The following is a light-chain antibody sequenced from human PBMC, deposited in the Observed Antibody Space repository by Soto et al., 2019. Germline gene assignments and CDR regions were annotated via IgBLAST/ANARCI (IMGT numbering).Light chain of an antibody. CDR2: GNS. V-gene: IGLV1-40*01. CDR1: SSNIGAGYD. Sequence: QSVLTQPPSVSGAPGQRVTISCTGSSSNIGAGYDVHWYQQLPGTASKLLIYGNSNRPSGVPDRFSGSKSGTSASLAITGLQAEDEADYYCQSYDSSLRAVVFGGGTKLTVL. CDR3: QSYDSSLRAVV. J-gene: IGLJ2*01.